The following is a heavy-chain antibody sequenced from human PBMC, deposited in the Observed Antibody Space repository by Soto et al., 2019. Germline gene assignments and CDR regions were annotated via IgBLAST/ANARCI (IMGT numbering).Heavy chain of an antibody. Sequence: PSETLSLTCTVSGGSTSSYYWNWIRQPPGKGLEWIGYIYHSGTTNYNPSLKSRVAISVDTSKNQFSLKLSSVTAADTAVYYCARTVPTSGNIFGFWGQGPLVTVSS. D-gene: IGHD1-1*01. J-gene: IGHJ4*02. CDR2: IYHSGTT. CDR1: GGSTSSYY. V-gene: IGHV4-59*01. CDR3: ARTVPTSGNIFGF.